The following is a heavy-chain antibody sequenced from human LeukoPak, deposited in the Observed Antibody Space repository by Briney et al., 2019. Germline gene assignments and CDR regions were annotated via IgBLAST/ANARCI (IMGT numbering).Heavy chain of an antibody. V-gene: IGHV1-18*01. CDR3: ARAPGPGDWFDP. CDR2: ISGYNGNT. J-gene: IGHJ5*02. D-gene: IGHD7-27*01. Sequence: ASVKVSCKASGYTFTSFGLSWVRQAPGQGPEWMGWISGYNGNTNYAQKFQGRVTMTTDTPTSTAYMELRSLRSDDTAVYYCARAPGPGDWFDPWGQGTLVTVSS. CDR1: GYTFTSFG.